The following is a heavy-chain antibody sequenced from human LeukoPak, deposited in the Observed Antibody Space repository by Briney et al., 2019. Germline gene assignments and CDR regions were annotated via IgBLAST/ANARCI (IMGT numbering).Heavy chain of an antibody. J-gene: IGHJ4*02. CDR1: GFTFSSYS. CDR3: ARISVNRNTAHFDY. Sequence: GGSLRLSCAASGFTFSSYSMNWVRQAPGKGLEWVSYISSGSSTIYYADSVKGRFTTSRDNAKNSLYLQMNSLRDEDTAVYYCARISVNRNTAHFDYWGQGTLVTVSS. V-gene: IGHV3-48*02. D-gene: IGHD4-17*01. CDR2: ISSGSSTI.